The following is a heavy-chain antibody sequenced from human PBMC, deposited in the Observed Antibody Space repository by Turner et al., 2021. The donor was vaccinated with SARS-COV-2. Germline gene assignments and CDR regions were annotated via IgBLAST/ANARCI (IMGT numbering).Heavy chain of an antibody. D-gene: IGHD6-13*01. V-gene: IGHV4-39*01. CDR2: LYYGGAT. CDR3: ARGISSSSRYFNWFDP. CDR1: GDSITRRSFY. Sequence: QLQLQESGPGVVKPSETLSLTCRVSGDSITRRSFYWGWIRQSPGKGLEWLGSLYYGGATYYQPSLNNRVTVSVDTSKNQFSLRLTSVTAADTAVYSCARGISSSSRYFNWFDPWGQGTLVTVSS. J-gene: IGHJ5*02.